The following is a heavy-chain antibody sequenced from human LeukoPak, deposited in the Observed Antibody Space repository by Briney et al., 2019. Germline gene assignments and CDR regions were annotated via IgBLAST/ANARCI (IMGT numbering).Heavy chain of an antibody. CDR1: GFTFSNYE. V-gene: IGHV3-48*03. Sequence: PGGSLRLSCAASGFTFSNYEMNWVRQAPGKGLEWVSYISSSGGAIYFADPVKGRFTISRDNAKKSLYLQMKSLRAEDTAVYYCTRGPPNYLESSGYFYLWGQGTLVTVSS. CDR2: ISSSGGAI. D-gene: IGHD3-22*01. CDR3: TRGPPNYLESSGYFYL. J-gene: IGHJ4*02.